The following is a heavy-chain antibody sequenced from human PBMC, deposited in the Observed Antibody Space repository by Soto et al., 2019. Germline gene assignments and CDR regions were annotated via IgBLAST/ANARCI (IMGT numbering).Heavy chain of an antibody. CDR2: IWHDGSKK. J-gene: IGHJ4*02. CDR3: VRDGVGGTAFFGFFDY. D-gene: IGHD1-26*01. Sequence: QVQLVESGGGVVQPGRSLGLSCAASGANFNGYGMHWVRQAPGKGLEWVAVIWHDGSKKYYADSAKGRFTISRDNSKNTLYLEMNSLRAEDTAVYYCVRDGVGGTAFFGFFDYRGQGTLVTVSS. CDR1: GANFNGYG. V-gene: IGHV3-33*01.